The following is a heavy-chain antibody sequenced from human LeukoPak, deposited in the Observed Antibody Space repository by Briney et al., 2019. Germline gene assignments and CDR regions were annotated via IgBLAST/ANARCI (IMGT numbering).Heavy chain of an antibody. J-gene: IGHJ5*02. V-gene: IGHV3-48*03. CDR1: GFTFSSYE. CDR3: ARDLGQYYDTSDNWFDP. D-gene: IGHD3-22*01. Sequence: GGSLRLSCAASGFTFSSYEMNLVRQAPGKGLEGVSYISSSGSTIYYADSVKGRFTISRDNAKNTLNLQMKSLRAEDTAVYYCARDLGQYYDTSDNWFDPWGQGTLVTVSS. CDR2: ISSSGSTI.